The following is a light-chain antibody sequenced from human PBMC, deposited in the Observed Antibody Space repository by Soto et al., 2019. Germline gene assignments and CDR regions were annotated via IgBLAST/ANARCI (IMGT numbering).Light chain of an antibody. J-gene: IGKJ5*01. V-gene: IGKV2-30*02. CDR3: MQGTHWPIT. CDR1: QSLVHSDGIAY. CDR2: KVS. Sequence: DGVLTTSPLSLPVTLGQPASISCRSNQSLVHSDGIAYFSWFQQRPGRSPRRLIYKVSNRDSGVPARFSGSGSGTDFALKISRLEAEDVGVYYCMQGTHWPITFCQRARLEVK.